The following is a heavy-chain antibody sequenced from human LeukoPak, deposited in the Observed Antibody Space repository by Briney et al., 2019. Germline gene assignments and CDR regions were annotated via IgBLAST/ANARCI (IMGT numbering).Heavy chain of an antibody. CDR1: GGSISSSSYY. CDR2: IYYSGST. J-gene: IGHJ5*02. CDR3: ARQAVRPEHDPPFDP. D-gene: IGHD1/OR15-1a*01. Sequence: SETLSLTCTVSGGSISSSSYYWGWIRQPPGKGLEWIGSIYYSGSTYYNPSLKSRVTISVDTSKTQFSLKLKLRSLTAPATAVYYCARQAVRPEHDPPFDPSGEGALVTASS. V-gene: IGHV4-39*01.